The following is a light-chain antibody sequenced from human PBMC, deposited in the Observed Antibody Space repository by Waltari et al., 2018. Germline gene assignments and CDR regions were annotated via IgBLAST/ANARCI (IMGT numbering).Light chain of an antibody. CDR3: LQRSNWPLT. Sequence: EIVLTQSPATLSLSPGERATLSCRASQSIDNYLAWYQQKPGQVPRLLIYDASNRATGIPARFSGSRSGADFTLIISSLEPEDFAVYYCLQRSNWPLTFGGGTKVEIK. CDR1: QSIDNY. V-gene: IGKV3-11*01. CDR2: DAS. J-gene: IGKJ4*01.